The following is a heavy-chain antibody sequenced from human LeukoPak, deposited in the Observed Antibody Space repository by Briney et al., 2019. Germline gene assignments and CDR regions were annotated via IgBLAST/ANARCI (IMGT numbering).Heavy chain of an antibody. J-gene: IGHJ4*02. CDR2: ISYDGSNK. D-gene: IGHD4-17*01. Sequence: QPGGSLRLSCIASGFTFNTYGMHWVRQAPGRGLEWVAVISYDGSNKYYADSVKGRFTISRDNSKNTLYLQMNSLRAEDTAVYYCANYGDYGYWGQGTLVTVSS. V-gene: IGHV3-30*18. CDR1: GFTFNTYG. CDR3: ANYGDYGY.